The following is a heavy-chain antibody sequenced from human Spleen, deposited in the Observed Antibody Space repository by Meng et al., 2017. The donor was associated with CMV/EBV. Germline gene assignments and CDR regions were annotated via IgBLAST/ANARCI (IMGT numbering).Heavy chain of an antibody. Sequence: GGSLRLSCAVSGFTFSRYWMTWVRQAPGKGLEWVADIKEDGRERYYVDSVKGRFTISRDNANNSLYLQMNSLRAEDTVVYYCARTGGVVINRLDYWGQGILVTVSS. CDR1: GFTFSRYW. J-gene: IGHJ4*02. CDR2: IKEDGRER. V-gene: IGHV3-7*01. D-gene: IGHD3-3*01. CDR3: ARTGGVVINRLDY.